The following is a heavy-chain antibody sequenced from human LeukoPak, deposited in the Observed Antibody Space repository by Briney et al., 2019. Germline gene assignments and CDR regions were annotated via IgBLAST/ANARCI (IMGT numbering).Heavy chain of an antibody. Sequence: GGSLRLSCAASGFTFRNHWMHWVRQAPGKGLIWVARINNDGSDTSHADSVEGRFTISRDNAKHTLYLQMNSLRVEDTAVYYCARNNWGIDYWGQGTLVAVSS. J-gene: IGHJ4*02. D-gene: IGHD7-27*01. CDR3: ARNNWGIDY. CDR1: GFTFRNHW. CDR2: INNDGSDT. V-gene: IGHV3-74*01.